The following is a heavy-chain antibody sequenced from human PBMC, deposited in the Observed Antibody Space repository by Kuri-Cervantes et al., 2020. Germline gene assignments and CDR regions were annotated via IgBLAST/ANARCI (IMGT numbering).Heavy chain of an antibody. J-gene: IGHJ5*02. CDR1: GYTFTSYA. D-gene: IGHD3-10*01. CDR3: ARDGITMVRNNWFDP. Sequence: ASVKVSCKASGYTFTSYAMHWVRQAPGQRLEWMGIINPSGGSTSYAQKFQGRVTMTRDTSTSTVYMELSSLRSEDTAVYYCARDGITMVRNNWFDPWGQGTLVTVSS. CDR2: INPSGGST. V-gene: IGHV1-46*01.